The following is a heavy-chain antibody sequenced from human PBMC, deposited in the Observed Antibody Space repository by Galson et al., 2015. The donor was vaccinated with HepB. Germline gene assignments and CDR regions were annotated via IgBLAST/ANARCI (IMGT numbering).Heavy chain of an antibody. V-gene: IGHV3-23*01. CDR2: ISGSGGST. CDR3: AKTPPGGRLADVAFDI. J-gene: IGHJ3*02. D-gene: IGHD3-16*01. Sequence: SLRLSCAASGFTFSSYAMSWVRQAPGKGLEWVSAISGSGGSTYYADSVKGRFTISRDNSKNTLYLQMNSLRAEDTAVYYCAKTPPGGRLADVAFDIWGQGTMVTVSS. CDR1: GFTFSSYA.